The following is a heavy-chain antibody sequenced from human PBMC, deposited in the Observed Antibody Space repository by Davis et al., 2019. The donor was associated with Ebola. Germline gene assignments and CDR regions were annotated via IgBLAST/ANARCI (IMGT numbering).Heavy chain of an antibody. CDR2: IKQDGSEK. Sequence: GESLKISCAASGFTFISYWMNWLRQAPGTGLEWVANIKQDGSEKYYVDSVKGRFSISRDNAKNPLYLQMNGLRTEDTAVYYCARSYSGSRIYDYWGQGTLVTVSS. CDR1: GFTFISYW. D-gene: IGHD1-26*01. CDR3: ARSYSGSRIYDY. J-gene: IGHJ4*02. V-gene: IGHV3-7*03.